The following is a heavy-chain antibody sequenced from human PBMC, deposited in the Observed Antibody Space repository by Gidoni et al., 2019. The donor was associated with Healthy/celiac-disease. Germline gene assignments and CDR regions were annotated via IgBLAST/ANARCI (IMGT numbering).Heavy chain of an antibody. V-gene: IGHV3-48*03. CDR3: ARGEAVYNWNDQHSFIDY. J-gene: IGHJ4*02. CDR1: GFTFSSYE. D-gene: IGHD1-20*01. Sequence: EVQLVESGGGLVQPGGYLRLSLAASGFTFSSYEMNWVRQAPGKGLEWVSYISSSCSTIYYADSVKGRFTISRDNAKNSLYLQMNSLRAEDTAVYYCARGEAVYNWNDQHSFIDYWGQGTLVTVSS. CDR2: ISSSCSTI.